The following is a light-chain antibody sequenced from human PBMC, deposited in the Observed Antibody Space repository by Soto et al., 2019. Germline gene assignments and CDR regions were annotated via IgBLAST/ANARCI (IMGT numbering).Light chain of an antibody. J-gene: IGLJ2*01. CDR2: QDT. V-gene: IGLV3-1*01. Sequence: SYELTQPPSVSVSPGQTASITCSGDKLGTKYACWYQQKPGQSPVLGIYQDTKRPSGIPERFAGSNSGNTATLTISGTQAMDEADYYCQAWDRSTVVFGGGTQLTVL. CDR1: KLGTKY. CDR3: QAWDRSTVV.